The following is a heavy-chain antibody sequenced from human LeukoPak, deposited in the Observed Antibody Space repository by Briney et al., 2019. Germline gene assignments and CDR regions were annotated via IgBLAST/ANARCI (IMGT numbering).Heavy chain of an antibody. CDR3: ARDLNGYPDY. V-gene: IGHV3-66*01. CDR1: GFTVSSNY. Sequence: PGGSLRLSCAASGFTVSSNYMSWARQAPGKGLEWVSVIYSGGSTYYADSVKGRFTISRDNSKNTLYLQMNSLRAEDTAVYYCARDLNGYPDYWGQGTLVTVSS. CDR2: IYSGGST. D-gene: IGHD6-25*01. J-gene: IGHJ4*02.